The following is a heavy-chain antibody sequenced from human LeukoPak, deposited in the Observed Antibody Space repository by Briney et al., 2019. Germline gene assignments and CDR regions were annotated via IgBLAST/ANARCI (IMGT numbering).Heavy chain of an antibody. J-gene: IGHJ4*02. CDR3: ATRPTTISVTGLFDY. CDR2: ISGSGGNT. CDR1: GFTFSTYS. V-gene: IGHV3-23*01. D-gene: IGHD6-19*01. Sequence: GGSLRLSCAASGFTFSTYSMSWVRQAPGKGLEWVSSISGSGGNTYYADSVKGRFTISRDSSKSTLYLQMNSLRAEDTAVYYCATRPTTISVTGLFDYWGQGTLVTVSS.